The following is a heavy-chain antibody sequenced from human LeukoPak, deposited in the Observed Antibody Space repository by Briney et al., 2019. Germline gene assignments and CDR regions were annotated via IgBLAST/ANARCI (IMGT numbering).Heavy chain of an antibody. CDR2: ISSSSSYI. D-gene: IGHD2-8*02. CDR3: ASSAFRTGTWS. J-gene: IGHJ4*02. CDR1: GFTFSSYS. V-gene: IGHV3-21*01. Sequence: GGSLRLSCAASGFTFSSYSKNWVRQAPGKGLEWVSSISSSSSYIYYADSVKGRFTISRDNAKNSLYLQMNSLRAEDTAVYYCASSAFRTGTWSWGQGTLVTVSS.